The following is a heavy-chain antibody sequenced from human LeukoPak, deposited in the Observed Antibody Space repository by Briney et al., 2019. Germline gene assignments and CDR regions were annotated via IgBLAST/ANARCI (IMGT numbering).Heavy chain of an antibody. CDR3: TRDGSTSYGGYSLFDY. Sequence: GGSLRLSCTASGFTFGDYAMNWVRQAPGKGLEWVCFIRSKGYGGTIAYAASVKVRFTISRDDSKTIAHLQMNSMKTEDTAVSYCTRDGSTSYGGYSLFDYWGQGNPVTVSS. CDR1: GFTFGDYA. D-gene: IGHD6-25*01. J-gene: IGHJ4*02. V-gene: IGHV3-49*04. CDR2: IRSKGYGGTI.